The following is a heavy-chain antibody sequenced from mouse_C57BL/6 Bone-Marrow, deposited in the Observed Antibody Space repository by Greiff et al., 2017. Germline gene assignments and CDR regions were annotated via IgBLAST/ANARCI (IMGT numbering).Heavy chain of an antibody. CDR3: ARGWDYAMDY. CDR2: IDPSDSET. J-gene: IGHJ4*01. Sequence: VKLQQPGAELVRPGSSVKLSCKASGYTFTSYWMHWVKQRPIQGLEWIGNIDPSDSETHYNQKFKDKATLTVDKSSSTAYMQLSSLTSEDSAVYYWARGWDYAMDYWGQGTSVTVSS. CDR1: GYTFTSYW. V-gene: IGHV1-52*01. D-gene: IGHD1-1*02.